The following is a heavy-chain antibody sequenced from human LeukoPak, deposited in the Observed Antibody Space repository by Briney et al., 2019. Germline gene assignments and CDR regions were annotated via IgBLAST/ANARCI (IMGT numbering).Heavy chain of an antibody. CDR1: GFTFDDYA. V-gene: IGHV3-9*01. Sequence: PGRSLRLSCAASGFTFDDYAMHWVRQAPGKGLEWVSGISWNSGSIGYADSVKGRFTISRDNAKNSLYLQMNSLRAEDTALYYCAKVRLRETYSSSSFDYWGQGTLVTVSS. D-gene: IGHD6-13*01. CDR2: ISWNSGSI. J-gene: IGHJ4*02. CDR3: AKVRLRETYSSSSFDY.